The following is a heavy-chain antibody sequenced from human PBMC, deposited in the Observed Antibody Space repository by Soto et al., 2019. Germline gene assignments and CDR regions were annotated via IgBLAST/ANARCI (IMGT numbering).Heavy chain of an antibody. V-gene: IGHV1-2*02. D-gene: IGHD3-9*01. CDR2: INTKTGGT. CDR1: GYIFTGYY. CDR3: ATDKVAFDM. Sequence: SVKVSCKASGYIFTGYYIQWVRQAPGQGLEWMGWINTKTGGTKYAQKFQGRVTMTRDTSINTAYMEVSRLRSDDTAVYYCATDKVAFDMWGQGTMVSVSS. J-gene: IGHJ3*02.